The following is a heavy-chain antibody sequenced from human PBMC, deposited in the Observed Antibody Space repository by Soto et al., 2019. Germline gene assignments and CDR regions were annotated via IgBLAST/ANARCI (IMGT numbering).Heavy chain of an antibody. CDR1: GFSFSDYS. CDR3: ARRVALNAFDI. V-gene: IGHV3-48*01. D-gene: IGHD3-3*01. Sequence: GGSLRLSCAAPGFSFSDYSMNWVRQPPGKGLEWVSYISGSSTTTYYADSVKGRFTISRDNAKNSLYLQMNSLRAEDTAVYYCARRVALNAFDIWGQGTMVTVSS. J-gene: IGHJ3*02. CDR2: ISGSSTTT.